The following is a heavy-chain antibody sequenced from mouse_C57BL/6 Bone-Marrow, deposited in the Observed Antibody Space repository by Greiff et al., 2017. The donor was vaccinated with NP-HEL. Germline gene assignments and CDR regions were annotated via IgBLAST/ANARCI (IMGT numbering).Heavy chain of an antibody. Sequence: EVQVVESGPGLVKPSQSLSLTCSVTGYSITSGYYWNWIRQFPGNKLEWMGYISYDGSNNYNPSLKNRISITRDTSKNQFFLKLNSVTTEDTATYYCARYYDYDGGFAYWGQGTLVTVSA. CDR2: ISYDGSN. CDR1: GYSITSGYY. D-gene: IGHD2-4*01. J-gene: IGHJ3*01. CDR3: ARYYDYDGGFAY. V-gene: IGHV3-6*01.